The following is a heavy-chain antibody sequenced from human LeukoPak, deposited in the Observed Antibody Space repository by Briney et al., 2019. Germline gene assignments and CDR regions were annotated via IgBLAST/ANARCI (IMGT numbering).Heavy chain of an antibody. V-gene: IGHV4-39*01. CDR1: GGSISSSSYY. Sequence: SETLSLTCTVSGGSISSSSYYWGWIRQPPGKGLEWIGSIYYSGSTYYNPSLKSRVTISVDTSKNQFSLKLGSVTAADTAVYYCARHRWELQKASFDYWGQGTLVTVSS. CDR2: IYYSGST. D-gene: IGHD1-26*01. CDR3: ARHRWELQKASFDY. J-gene: IGHJ4*02.